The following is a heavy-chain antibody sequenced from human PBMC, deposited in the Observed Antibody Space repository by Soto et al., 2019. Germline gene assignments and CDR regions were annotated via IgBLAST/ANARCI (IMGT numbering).Heavy chain of an antibody. CDR1: DGSVNSGNYY. D-gene: IGHD3-16*01. CDR3: AREEKQLSRYGGDFDY. J-gene: IGHJ4*02. V-gene: IGHV4-61*01. Sequence: SETLSLTCSVSDGSVNSGNYYWSWIRQPPGKGLEWIGHIYYIGATDYNPSLKSRVTISVDTSKNQFSLKVTSVTAADTAVYFCAREEKQLSRYGGDFDYWGQGILVTVSS. CDR2: IYYIGAT.